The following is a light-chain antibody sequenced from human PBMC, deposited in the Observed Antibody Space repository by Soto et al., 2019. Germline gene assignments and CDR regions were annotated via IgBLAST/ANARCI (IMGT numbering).Light chain of an antibody. V-gene: IGKV3-20*01. CDR1: QRVSSSY. J-gene: IGKJ1*01. CDR2: GTS. Sequence: EIVLTQSPGTLSLSPGERATLSCRASQRVSSSYLAWYQQKPGQAPRLLIYGTSSRATGIPDRFSSSGSGTYFTLIISRLEPEDSAVYYCQQYNTSPRTFCQGTKVEIK. CDR3: QQYNTSPRT.